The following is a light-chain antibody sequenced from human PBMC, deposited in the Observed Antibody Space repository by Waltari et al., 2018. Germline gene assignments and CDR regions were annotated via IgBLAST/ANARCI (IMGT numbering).Light chain of an antibody. J-gene: IGKJ4*01. CDR2: DTS. V-gene: IGKV3-20*01. CDR1: QSVKSNE. Sequence: EIVLTQSPGTLSLSPGDRATLSCRASQSVKSNELAWYQQKPGQAPRLLIYDTSTKATGIPDRFSGSVSGTDFILTISRLEAEDFAVYYCQHYGSSLPHTFGGGTKVEIK. CDR3: QHYGSSLPHT.